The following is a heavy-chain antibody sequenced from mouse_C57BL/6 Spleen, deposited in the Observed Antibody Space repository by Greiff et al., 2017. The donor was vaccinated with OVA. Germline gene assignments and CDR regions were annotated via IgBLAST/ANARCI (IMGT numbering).Heavy chain of an antibody. J-gene: IGHJ4*01. D-gene: IGHD1-1*01. Sequence: QVQLQQSGPELVKPGASVKISCKASGYAFSSSWMNWVKQRPGKGLEWIGRIYPGDGDTNYNGKFKGKATLTADKSSSTAYMQLSSLTSEDSAVYFCARGDYGSSLYYAMDYWGQGTSVTVSS. CDR2: IYPGDGDT. V-gene: IGHV1-82*01. CDR1: GYAFSSSW. CDR3: ARGDYGSSLYYAMDY.